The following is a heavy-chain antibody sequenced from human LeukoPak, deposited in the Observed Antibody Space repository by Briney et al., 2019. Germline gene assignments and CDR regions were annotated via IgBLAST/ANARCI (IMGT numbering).Heavy chain of an antibody. CDR2: INPSGGGT. J-gene: IGHJ3*02. Sequence: GASVKVSCKASGYTFTRYYMHWVRQAPGQGLEWMGIINPSGGGTSYAQKFQGRVTMTTDTSTSTVYMELTSLRSEDTAVYYCASSLRTGYSSQGAFDIWGQGTMVSVSS. CDR3: ASSLRTGYSSQGAFDI. CDR1: GYTFTRYY. D-gene: IGHD6-13*01. V-gene: IGHV1-46*01.